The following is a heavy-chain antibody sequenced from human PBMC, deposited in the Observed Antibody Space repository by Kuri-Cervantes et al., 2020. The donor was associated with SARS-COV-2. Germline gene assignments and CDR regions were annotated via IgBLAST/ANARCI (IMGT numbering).Heavy chain of an antibody. CDR2: IYYGGST. D-gene: IGHD5-24*01. Sequence: SETLSLTCTVSGGSISSSSYYWGWIRQPPGKGLEWIGSIYYGGSTYYNPSLKSRVTISVDTSKNQFSLKLSSVTAADTAVYYCARQREMATIPDAFDIWGQGTMVTVSS. V-gene: IGHV4-39*01. CDR3: ARQREMATIPDAFDI. J-gene: IGHJ3*02. CDR1: GGSISSSSYY.